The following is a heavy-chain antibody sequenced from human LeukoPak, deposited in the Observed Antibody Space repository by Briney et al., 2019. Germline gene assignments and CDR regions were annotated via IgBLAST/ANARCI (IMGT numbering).Heavy chain of an antibody. CDR2: ISSSGSTI. Sequence: GGSLRLSCAASGFTFSSFEMNWVRQAPGKGLEWVSYISSSGSTISYADSVKGRFTISRDNAKNSLYLQMNSLRAEDTAVYYCASGSSSPDAFDIWGQGTMVTVSS. CDR3: ASGSSSPDAFDI. V-gene: IGHV3-48*03. D-gene: IGHD6-6*01. J-gene: IGHJ3*02. CDR1: GFTFSSFE.